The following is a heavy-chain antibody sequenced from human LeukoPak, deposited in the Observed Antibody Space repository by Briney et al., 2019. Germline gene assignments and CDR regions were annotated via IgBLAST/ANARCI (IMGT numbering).Heavy chain of an antibody. CDR3: AKCGWWFGELFGDGVSFYFDY. V-gene: IGHV3-30*02. D-gene: IGHD3-10*01. CDR1: GFTFSSYG. CDR2: IRYDGSNK. Sequence: PGGSLRLSCAASGFTFSSYGMHWVRQAPGKGLEWVAFIRYDGSNKYYADSVKGRFTISRDNSKNTLYLQMNSLRAEDTAVYYCAKCGWWFGELFGDGVSFYFDYWGQGTLVTVSS. J-gene: IGHJ4*02.